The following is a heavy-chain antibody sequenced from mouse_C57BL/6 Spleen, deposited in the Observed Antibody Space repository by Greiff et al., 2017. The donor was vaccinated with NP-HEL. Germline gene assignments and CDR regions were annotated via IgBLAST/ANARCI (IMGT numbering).Heavy chain of an antibody. D-gene: IGHD1-3*01. Sequence: VQLQQSGAELVRPGTSVKVSCKASGYAFTNYLIEWVKQRPGQGLEWIGVINPGSGGTNYNEKFKGKATLTADKSSSTAYMQLSSLTSEDSAVYCCARIKGGVFDYWGQGTTLTVSS. CDR1: GYAFTNYL. J-gene: IGHJ2*01. CDR3: ARIKGGVFDY. V-gene: IGHV1-54*01. CDR2: INPGSGGT.